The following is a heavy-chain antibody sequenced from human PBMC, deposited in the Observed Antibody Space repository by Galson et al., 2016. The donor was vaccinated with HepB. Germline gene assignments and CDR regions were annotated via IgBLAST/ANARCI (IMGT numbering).Heavy chain of an antibody. D-gene: IGHD6-19*01. V-gene: IGHV3-30-3*01. CDR1: GSTFSTCS. J-gene: IGHJ3*02. CDR3: ASQKRKHGSGWYFAFDI. CDR2: ISYDGSNK. Sequence: SLRLSCAASGSTFSTCSMHWVRQAPGKGLEWVAVISYDGSNKYYADSVKGRFTISRDNSKNTLYLQMNRVRSEDTAVYYCASQKRKHGSGWYFAFDIWGRGTMVTVSS.